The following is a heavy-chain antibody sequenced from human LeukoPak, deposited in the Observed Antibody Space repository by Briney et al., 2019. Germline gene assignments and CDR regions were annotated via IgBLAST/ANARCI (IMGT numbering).Heavy chain of an antibody. Sequence: PGGSLRLSCAASGFTFSSYAMSWVRQAPWKGLEWVANIKPDGSEKYYVDSVKGRFTISRDNAKNSLSLQMNSLRAEDTAVYYCARDDWWQFIAVAITSYFDRWGQGTLVTVSS. CDR1: GFTFSSYA. J-gene: IGHJ4*02. V-gene: IGHV3-7*01. CDR2: IKPDGSEK. D-gene: IGHD6-19*01. CDR3: ARDDWWQFIAVAITSYFDR.